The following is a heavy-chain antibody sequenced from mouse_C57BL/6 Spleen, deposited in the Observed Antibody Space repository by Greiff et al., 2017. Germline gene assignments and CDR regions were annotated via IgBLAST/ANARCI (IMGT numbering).Heavy chain of an antibody. CDR3: ARWRDGYYAMDY. CDR1: GYSFTGYF. D-gene: IGHD2-3*01. J-gene: IGHJ4*01. Sequence: EVKLMESGPELVKPGDSVKISCKASGYSFTGYFMNWVMQSHGKSLEWIGRINPYNGDTFYNQKFKGKATLTVDKSSSTAHMELRSLTSEDSAVYYCARWRDGYYAMDYWGQGTSVTVSS. V-gene: IGHV1-20*01. CDR2: INPYNGDT.